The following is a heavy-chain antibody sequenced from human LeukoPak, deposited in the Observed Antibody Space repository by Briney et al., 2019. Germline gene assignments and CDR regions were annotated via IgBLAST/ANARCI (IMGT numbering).Heavy chain of an antibody. CDR1: GFTFSNYA. CDR3: AKSPTRIAMAGLDY. D-gene: IGHD6-19*01. CDR2: NSGSGGST. Sequence: GGSLRLSCAASGFTFSNYAMNWVRQAPGKGLEWVSANSGSGGSTYYADSVKGRFTISRDNSKNTLYPQMNSLRAEDTAVYYCAKSPTRIAMAGLDYWGQGTLVTVSS. V-gene: IGHV3-23*01. J-gene: IGHJ4*02.